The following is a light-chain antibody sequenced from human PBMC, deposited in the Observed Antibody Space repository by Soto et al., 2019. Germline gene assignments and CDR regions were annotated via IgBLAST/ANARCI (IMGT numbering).Light chain of an antibody. J-gene: IGKJ5*01. CDR3: QQYGSSQIT. CDR1: QTGSNSY. V-gene: IGKV3-20*01. Sequence: EIVITQSPATTSVSPVEIPTLSCRASQTGSNSYLAWYQQKSGQAPRLLIYGGSTRATGIPARFSGSGSGTEFTLTISRLEPEDFAVYYCQQYGSSQITFGQGTRLEIK. CDR2: GGS.